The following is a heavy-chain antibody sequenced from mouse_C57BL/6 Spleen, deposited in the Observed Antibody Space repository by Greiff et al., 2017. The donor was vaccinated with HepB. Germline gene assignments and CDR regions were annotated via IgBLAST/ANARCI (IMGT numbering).Heavy chain of an antibody. CDR3: ARWGYLDY. Sequence: VKLQESGAELARPGASVKLSCKASGYTFTSYGISWVKQRTGQGLEWIGEIYPRSGNTYYNEKFKGKATLTADKSSSTAYMELRSLTSEDSAVYFCARWGYLDYWGQGTTLTVSS. J-gene: IGHJ2*01. CDR1: GYTFTSYG. V-gene: IGHV1-81*01. CDR2: IYPRSGNT.